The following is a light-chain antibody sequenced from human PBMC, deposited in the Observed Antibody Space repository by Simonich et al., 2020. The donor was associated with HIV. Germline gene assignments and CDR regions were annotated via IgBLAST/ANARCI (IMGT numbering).Light chain of an antibody. CDR2: GAS. Sequence: EIVMTQSPATLSVSPGERATPSCRASQSVSSNLAWYQQKPGQAPRRLIYGASTRATGIPARFSGSGSGTDFTLTISRLEPEDFAVYYCQQYNNWPLTFGGGTRVEIK. CDR3: QQYNNWPLT. V-gene: IGKV3-15*01. J-gene: IGKJ4*01. CDR1: QSVSSN.